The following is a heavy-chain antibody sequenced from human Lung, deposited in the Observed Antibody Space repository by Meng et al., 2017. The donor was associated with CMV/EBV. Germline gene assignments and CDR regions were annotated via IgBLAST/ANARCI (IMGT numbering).Heavy chain of an antibody. CDR2: IYDNWST. D-gene: IGHD2-8*01. J-gene: IGHJ4*02. CDR1: SGSVSSDSYY. CDR3: ARGSPGEYYTNSRSYFYVDK. V-gene: IGHV4-61*01. Sequence: SXTXSLXCTVSSGSVSSDSYYWSWIRQPPGKGLEWIAYIYDNWSTNYHPSLKSRVTISVDTSKNQFSLKLTSVTAADTAVYYCARGSPGEYYTNSRSYFYVDKWXQGTLVTVSS.